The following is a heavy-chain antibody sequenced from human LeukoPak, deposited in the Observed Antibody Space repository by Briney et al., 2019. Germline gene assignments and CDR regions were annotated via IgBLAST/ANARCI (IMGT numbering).Heavy chain of an antibody. J-gene: IGHJ4*02. D-gene: IGHD3-22*01. Sequence: GGSLKISFKGSGCGFTSYWIGWVRPMPGKGLEWMGIIYPGDSDTRYSPSFQGQVTISADKSISTAYLQWSSLKASDTAMYYCARHSSSGYYPDYWGQGTLVTVSS. CDR3: ARHSSSGYYPDY. CDR1: GCGFTSYW. CDR2: IYPGDSDT. V-gene: IGHV5-51*01.